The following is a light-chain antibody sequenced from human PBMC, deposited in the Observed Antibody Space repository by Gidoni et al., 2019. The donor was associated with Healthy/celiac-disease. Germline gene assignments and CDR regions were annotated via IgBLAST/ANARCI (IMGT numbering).Light chain of an antibody. CDR1: QSVSSSY. Sequence: IVLTQSPGTLSLSPVQRATISCRASQSVSSSYLSWYQQKPGHAPRLHIYGASSRATGIPDRFSGSGSGTDFTLNISRLEPEDFAVYYCQQYGSSPWTFXXXTKVEIK. J-gene: IGKJ1*01. V-gene: IGKV3-20*01. CDR3: QQYGSSPWT. CDR2: GAS.